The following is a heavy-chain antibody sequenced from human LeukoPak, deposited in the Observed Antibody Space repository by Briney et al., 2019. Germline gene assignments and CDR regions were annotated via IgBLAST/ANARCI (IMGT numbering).Heavy chain of an antibody. V-gene: IGHV1-18*04. D-gene: IGHD7-27*01. Sequence: ASVKVSCKTSGYTFIGNYMHWVRQAPGQGFEWMGWISAYNGNTNFAQELQDRVTMTTDTSTSTAYMEPRSLRSDDTAVYYCARAEKPNWGNYYYYCMDVWGKGTTVTVSS. CDR3: ARAEKPNWGNYYYYCMDV. CDR1: GYTFIGNY. CDR2: ISAYNGNT. J-gene: IGHJ6*03.